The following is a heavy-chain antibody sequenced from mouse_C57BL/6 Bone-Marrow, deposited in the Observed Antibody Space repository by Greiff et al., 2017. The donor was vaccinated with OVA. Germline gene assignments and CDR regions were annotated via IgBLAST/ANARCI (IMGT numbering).Heavy chain of an antibody. J-gene: IGHJ1*03. CDR2: SRNKANDYTT. V-gene: IGHV7-1*01. Sequence: EVKLMESGGGLVQSGRSLRLSCATSGFTFSDFYMEWVRQAPGKGLEWIAASRNKANDYTTEYSASVKGRFIVSRDTSQSILYLQMNALRAEDTAIYYCARDDYYWYFDVWGTGTTATVSS. CDR1: GFTFSDFY. CDR3: ARDDYYWYFDV.